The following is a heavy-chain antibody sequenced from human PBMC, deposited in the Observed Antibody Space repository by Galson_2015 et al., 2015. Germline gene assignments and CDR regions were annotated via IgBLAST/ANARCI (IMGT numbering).Heavy chain of an antibody. CDR1: GFTFSSSW. V-gene: IGHV3-7*05. Sequence: SLRLSCAASGFTFSSSWMSWVRQAPGTGLEWVANIKQDGSEKYYVDSVKGRFTISRDNAKNSLYLQMNSLRAEDTAVYYCARDGATMALWGQGTTVTVSS. CDR2: IKQDGSEK. D-gene: IGHD1-26*01. J-gene: IGHJ6*02. CDR3: ARDGATMAL.